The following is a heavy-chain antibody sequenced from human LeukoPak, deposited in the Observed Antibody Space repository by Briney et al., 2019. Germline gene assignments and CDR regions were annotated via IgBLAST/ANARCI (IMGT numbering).Heavy chain of an antibody. D-gene: IGHD6-13*01. Sequence: SVKVSCKASGGTFTSYAISWVRQAPGQGLEWMGGIIPIFGTANYAQKFQGRATITADESTTTAYMGLSSLRSEDTAVYYCAQSDPAAGYQTLEYYFDYWGQGTLVTVSS. J-gene: IGHJ4*02. CDR2: IIPIFGTA. CDR3: AQSDPAAGYQTLEYYFDY. V-gene: IGHV1-69*13. CDR1: GGTFTSYA.